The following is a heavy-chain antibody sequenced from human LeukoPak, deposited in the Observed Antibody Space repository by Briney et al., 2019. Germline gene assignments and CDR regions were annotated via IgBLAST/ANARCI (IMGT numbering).Heavy chain of an antibody. Sequence: PGGSLRLSCATSGFTFSRYAMPWVRQAPGKGLEWVSTISGSGDSTYYSDSVKGRFTISRDNSENTLYLQLNSLRAEDTAVYYCAKGGWGTVLDYWGQGTLVTVSP. J-gene: IGHJ4*02. D-gene: IGHD3-16*01. V-gene: IGHV3-23*01. CDR3: AKGGWGTVLDY. CDR2: ISGSGDST. CDR1: GFTFSRYA.